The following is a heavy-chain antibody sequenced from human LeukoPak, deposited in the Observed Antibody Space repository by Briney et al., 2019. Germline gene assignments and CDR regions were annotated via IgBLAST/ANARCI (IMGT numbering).Heavy chain of an antibody. CDR1: GFTFDDYA. CDR3: AKGVPGAYYYYGMDV. D-gene: IGHD3-10*01. Sequence: GGSLRLSCAASGFTFDDYAMHWVRQAPGKGLEWVSGMSWNSESIGYADSVKGRFTISRDNAKNSLYLQMNSLRAEDTALYYCAKGVPGAYYYYGMDVWGQGTTVTVSS. CDR2: MSWNSESI. V-gene: IGHV3-9*01. J-gene: IGHJ6*02.